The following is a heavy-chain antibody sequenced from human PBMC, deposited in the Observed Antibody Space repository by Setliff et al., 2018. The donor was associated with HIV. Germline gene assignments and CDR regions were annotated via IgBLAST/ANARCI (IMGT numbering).Heavy chain of an antibody. CDR1: GGSLGNSNYY. CDR2: MSYSGST. D-gene: IGHD6-19*01. Sequence: PSETLSLTCTVPGGSLGNSNYYWGWIRQPPGKGLEWIGSMSYSGSTYYNPSLKSRVTISVDTSKKQFSLKLSSVTAADTAVYYCARLNLEQWVQRIDSWGQGTLVTVSS. V-gene: IGHV4-39*01. CDR3: ARLNLEQWVQRIDS. J-gene: IGHJ5*01.